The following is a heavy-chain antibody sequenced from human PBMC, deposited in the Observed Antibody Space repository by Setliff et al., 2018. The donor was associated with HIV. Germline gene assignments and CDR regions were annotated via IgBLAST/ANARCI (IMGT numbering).Heavy chain of an antibody. CDR1: GYTFTGHY. Sequence: ASVKVSCKASGYTFTGHYMHWVRQAPGQGLEWMGWINPNSGGTNYAQKFQGRVTMTRDTSISTAYMELSRLRSDDTAVYYCARVLRRDGYNKNWFDPWVQGTLVTVSS. V-gene: IGHV1-2*02. CDR2: INPNSGGT. J-gene: IGHJ5*02. D-gene: IGHD5-12*01. CDR3: ARVLRRDGYNKNWFDP.